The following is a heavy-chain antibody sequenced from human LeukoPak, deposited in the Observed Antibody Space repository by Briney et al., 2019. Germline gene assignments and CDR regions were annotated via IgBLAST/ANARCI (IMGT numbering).Heavy chain of an antibody. V-gene: IGHV1-18*04. J-gene: IGHJ4*02. Sequence: ASVKVSCKASGHTFTNYLLHWVRQAPGQGLEWMGWISAYNGNTNYAQNFQGRLTMTADTSTSTAYMELRGLRSDDTAVYYCARDLMYYYDSVSYHFDYWGQGTLVTVSS. CDR2: ISAYNGNT. CDR3: ARDLMYYYDSVSYHFDY. CDR1: GHTFTNYL. D-gene: IGHD3-22*01.